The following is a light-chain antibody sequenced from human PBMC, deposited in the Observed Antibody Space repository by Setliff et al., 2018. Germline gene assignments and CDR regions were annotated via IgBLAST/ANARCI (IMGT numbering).Light chain of an antibody. J-gene: IGLJ1*01. CDR2: GNS. V-gene: IGLV1-40*01. Sequence: SVLTQPPSVSGAPGQRVTISCTGSSSNIGAGYDVHWYQQLPGTAPKPLIYGNSNRPSGVPDRFSGSKSGTSASLAITGLQAEDEADYYCQSYDSSLSALYVFGTGTKVTVL. CDR3: QSYDSSLSALYV. CDR1: SSNIGAGYD.